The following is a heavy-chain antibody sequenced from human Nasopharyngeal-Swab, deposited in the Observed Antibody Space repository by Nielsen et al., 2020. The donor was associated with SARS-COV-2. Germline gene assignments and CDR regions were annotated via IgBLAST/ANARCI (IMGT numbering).Heavy chain of an antibody. J-gene: IGHJ4*02. CDR2: ISGSGGST. Sequence: GAALKISCAASGFTFSSYAMSWVRQAPGKGLEWVSAISGSGGSTYYADSVKGRFTISRDNSKNTLYLQMNSLRAEDTAVYYCAKRFQWLVLPYFDYWGQGTLVTVSS. V-gene: IGHV3-23*01. CDR1: GFTFSSYA. D-gene: IGHD6-19*01. CDR3: AKRFQWLVLPYFDY.